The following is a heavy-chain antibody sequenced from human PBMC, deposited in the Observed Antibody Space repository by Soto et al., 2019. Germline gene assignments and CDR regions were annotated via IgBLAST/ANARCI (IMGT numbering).Heavy chain of an antibody. J-gene: IGHJ4*02. V-gene: IGHV4-34*01. CDR2: INHSGST. CDR3: ARGRGFLSTVTTYFDY. Sequence: SETLSLTCAVYGGSFSGYYWSWIRQPPGRGLEWIGEINHSGSTNYNPSLKSRVTISVDTSKNQFSLKLSSVTAADTAVYYCARGRGFLSTVTTYFDYWGQGTLVTVSS. D-gene: IGHD4-17*01. CDR1: GGSFSGYY.